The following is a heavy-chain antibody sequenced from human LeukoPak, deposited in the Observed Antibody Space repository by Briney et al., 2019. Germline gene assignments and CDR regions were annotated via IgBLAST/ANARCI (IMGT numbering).Heavy chain of an antibody. J-gene: IGHJ4*02. CDR1: GDSVSSNSAA. V-gene: IGHV6-1*01. D-gene: IGHD5-18*01. Sequence: SQTLSLTCAISGDSVSSNSAAWNWIRQSPSRGLEWLGRTYYRSKWSKDYAVSVKSRITINPDTSNNQLSLQLNSVPPEDTAVYYCARSLDTDLREWGQGTLVTVSS. CDR3: ARSLDTDLRE. CDR2: TYYRSKWSK.